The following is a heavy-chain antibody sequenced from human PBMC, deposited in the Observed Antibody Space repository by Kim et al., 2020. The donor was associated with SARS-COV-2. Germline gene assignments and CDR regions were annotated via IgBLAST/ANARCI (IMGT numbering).Heavy chain of an antibody. Sequence: KRYSPSLKSRLTITKDTSKNQVVLTMTNMDPVDTATYYCAHSAEWALFDYWGQGTLVTVSS. CDR2: K. D-gene: IGHD1-26*01. J-gene: IGHJ4*02. CDR3: AHSAEWALFDY. V-gene: IGHV2-5*01.